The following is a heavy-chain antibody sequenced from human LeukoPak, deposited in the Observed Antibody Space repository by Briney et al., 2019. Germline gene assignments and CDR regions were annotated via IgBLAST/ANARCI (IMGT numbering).Heavy chain of an antibody. J-gene: IGHJ6*02. D-gene: IGHD6-19*01. CDR2: INHSGST. CDR1: GGSFSGYY. Sequence: SETLSLTCAVYGGSFSGYYWSWIRQPPGKGLEWIGEINHSGSTNYNPSLESRVTISVDTSKNQFSLKLSSVTAADTAVYYCARAPPRVSPYSSGWYSNYYYYGMDVWGQGTTVTVSS. CDR3: ARAPPRVSPYSSGWYSNYYYYGMDV. V-gene: IGHV4-34*01.